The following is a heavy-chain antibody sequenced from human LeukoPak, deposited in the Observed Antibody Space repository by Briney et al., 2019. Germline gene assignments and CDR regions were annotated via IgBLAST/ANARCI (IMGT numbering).Heavy chain of an antibody. Sequence: TPSETLSLTCTVSGGSISSSSYYWGWIRQPPGKGLEWIGSIYYSGSTYYNPSLKSRVTISVDTSKNQFSLKLSSVTAADTAVYYCARPYYDSSGYYDYWGQGTLATVSS. CDR2: IYYSGST. V-gene: IGHV4-39*01. CDR1: GGSISSSSYY. J-gene: IGHJ4*02. CDR3: ARPYYDSSGYYDY. D-gene: IGHD3-22*01.